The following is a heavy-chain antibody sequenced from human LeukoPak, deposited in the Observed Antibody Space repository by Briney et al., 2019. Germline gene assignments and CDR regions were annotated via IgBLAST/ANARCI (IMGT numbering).Heavy chain of an antibody. CDR1: GFTFSSYE. Sequence: GGSLRLSCAATGFTFSSYEMNWVRQAPGKGLEWVSYISSSGSTIYYADSVKGRFTISRDNAKNSLYLQMNSLRAEDTAVYYCARDQGGYYDFWSGYPHDAFDIWGQGTMVTVSS. CDR3: ARDQGGYYDFWSGYPHDAFDI. CDR2: ISSSGSTI. J-gene: IGHJ3*02. V-gene: IGHV3-48*03. D-gene: IGHD3-3*01.